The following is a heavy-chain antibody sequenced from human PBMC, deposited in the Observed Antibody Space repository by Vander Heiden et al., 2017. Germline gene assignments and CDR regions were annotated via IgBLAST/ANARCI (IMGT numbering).Heavy chain of an antibody. Sequence: EVQLVESGGGLVQPGGSLRLSCAASGFTFSSYSMNWVRQAPGKGLEWFSYISSSSNIYYADSVKGRFTISRDNAKNSLYLQMNSLRDEDTAVYYCARGLPFNYFDYWGQGTLVTVSA. J-gene: IGHJ4*02. V-gene: IGHV3-48*02. CDR2: ISSSSNI. CDR1: GFTFSSYS. CDR3: ARGLPFNYFDY.